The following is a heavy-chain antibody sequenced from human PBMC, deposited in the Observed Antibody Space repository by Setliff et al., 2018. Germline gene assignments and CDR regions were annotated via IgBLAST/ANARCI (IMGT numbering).Heavy chain of an antibody. CDR1: GESFSNNY. V-gene: IGHV4-34*01. Sequence: SETLSLTCSVYGESFSNNYWSWIRQPPGKGLEWIGESSHSGSTSYSPSLKSRLTMSVDTSKNQFSLILRSVTAADTAVYYCARGRMRGSCSGPSCTYDPFDIWGQGTAVTVSS. CDR3: ARGRMRGSCSGPSCTYDPFDI. D-gene: IGHD2-2*01. J-gene: IGHJ3*02. CDR2: SSHSGST.